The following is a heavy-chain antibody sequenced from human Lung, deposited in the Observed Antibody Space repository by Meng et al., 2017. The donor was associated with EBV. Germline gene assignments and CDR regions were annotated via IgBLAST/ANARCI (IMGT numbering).Heavy chain of an antibody. CDR1: GDSVSSNTAA. V-gene: IGHV6-1*01. Sequence: HVQRQRSGPGLAQPSPPLPLTGAIAGDSVSSNTAAWNWIRQSPSRGLEWLGRTYYRSKWYTDYAVFVKSRITINPDTSKNQFSLQLNSVTPEDTAVYYCARGATSVFDLWGRGTLVTVSS. CDR2: TYYRSKWYT. J-gene: IGHJ2*01. CDR3: ARGATSVFDL.